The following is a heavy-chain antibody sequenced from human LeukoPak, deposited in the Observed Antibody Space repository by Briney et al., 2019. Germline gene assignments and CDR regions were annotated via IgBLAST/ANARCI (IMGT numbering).Heavy chain of an antibody. Sequence: GGSLRLSRAASGFTFSRYWMSWVRQAPGKGLEMVANINQDGSVKFYGHSVKGHFTISRDNAKNSLYLQMNSPRADDTALYYCVRDREGSRDAFDIWGQGTMVTVSS. CDR3: VRDREGSRDAFDI. CDR2: INQDGSVK. J-gene: IGHJ3*02. V-gene: IGHV3-7*01. CDR1: GFTFSRYW. D-gene: IGHD1-26*01.